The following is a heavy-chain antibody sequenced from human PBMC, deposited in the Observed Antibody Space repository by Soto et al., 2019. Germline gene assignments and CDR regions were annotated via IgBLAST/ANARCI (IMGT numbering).Heavy chain of an antibody. D-gene: IGHD3-16*02. CDR3: ARAPGRAGIIPFDY. Sequence: PSGSLGLSCVGCGVNFRNYAMELVRQAPGKGLEWEALTSFDGFTQYYGKSVEGRLTISRDNSKNTLYLQMDSLRPEDSAIYFCARAPGRAGIIPFDYWGQGTLVTVSS. J-gene: IGHJ4*02. CDR2: TSFDGFTQ. V-gene: IGHV3-30*03. CDR1: GVNFRNYA.